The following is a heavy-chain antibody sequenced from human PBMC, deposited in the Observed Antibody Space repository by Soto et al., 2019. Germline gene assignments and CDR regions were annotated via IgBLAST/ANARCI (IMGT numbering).Heavy chain of an antibody. CDR2: ISSGGSFI. V-gene: IGHV3-11*01. J-gene: IGHJ6*02. D-gene: IGHD5-12*01. Sequence: PGGSLRLSCAASGFTFSDYYMSWIRQAPGKGLEYISYISSGGSFIYYADSVKGRFTISRDTAKTSLYLQMNSLRAEDTALYYCARDIVATMPLSYYYYGMDVWGQGTTVTVSS. CDR1: GFTFSDYY. CDR3: ARDIVATMPLSYYYYGMDV.